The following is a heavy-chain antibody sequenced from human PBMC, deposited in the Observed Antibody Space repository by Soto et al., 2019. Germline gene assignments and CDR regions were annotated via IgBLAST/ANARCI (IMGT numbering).Heavy chain of an antibody. CDR1: GYTFTVYY. CDR3: ARRICEKEQQPDPNEYFYGLDA. D-gene: IGHD6-13*01. J-gene: IGHJ6*02. CDR2: INPNSGGR. V-gene: IGHV1-2*04. Sequence: ASVKVTCKASGYTFTVYYMHWVRQAPGQGLEWMGWINPNSGGRNYAQKFQGWVTMTRDTSISTAYMEMSFLGSYDTAVYYSARRICEKEQQPDPNEYFYGLDAWGQGVPVTVSS.